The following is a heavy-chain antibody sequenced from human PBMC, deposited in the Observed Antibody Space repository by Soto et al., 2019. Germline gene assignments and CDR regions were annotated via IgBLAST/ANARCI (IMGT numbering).Heavy chain of an antibody. V-gene: IGHV3-30-3*01. CDR3: ARDMTAPSDSSS. D-gene: IGHD6-13*01. J-gene: IGHJ1*01. CDR1: GFTFSSYA. CDR2: ISYDGSNK. Sequence: GGSLRLSCAASGFTFSSYAMHWVRQAPGKGLEWVAVISYDGSNKYYADSVKGRFTISRDNSKNTLYLQMNSLRAEDTAVYYCARDMTAPSDSSSRGQGTLVTVSS.